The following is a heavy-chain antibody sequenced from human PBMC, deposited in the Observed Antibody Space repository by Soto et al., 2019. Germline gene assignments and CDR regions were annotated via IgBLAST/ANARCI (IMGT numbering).Heavy chain of an antibody. J-gene: IGHJ4*02. CDR3: AKVFGGRPYYFDY. CDR2: ISGSGGST. Sequence: GGSLRLSCAASGFTFSSYAMSWVRQAPGKGLEWVSAISGSGGSTYYADSVKGRFTISRDNSKNTLYLQMNSLRAEDKAVYYCAKVFGGRPYYFDYWGQGTLVTVSS. CDR1: GFTFSSYA. D-gene: IGHD2-15*01. V-gene: IGHV3-23*01.